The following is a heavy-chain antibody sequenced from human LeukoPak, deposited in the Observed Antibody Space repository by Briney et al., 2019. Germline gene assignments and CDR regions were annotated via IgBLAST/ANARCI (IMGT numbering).Heavy chain of an antibody. CDR2: INPNSGGT. CDR3: ARGGTTVTTSLFDY. V-gene: IGHV1-2*02. Sequence: ASVKVSCKASGYTFTGYYMHWVRQAPGQGLEWMGWINPNSGGTNYAQKFQGRVTTTRDTSISTAYMELSRLRSDDTAVYYCARGGTTVTTSLFDYWGQGTLVTVSS. D-gene: IGHD4-17*01. J-gene: IGHJ4*02. CDR1: GYTFTGYY.